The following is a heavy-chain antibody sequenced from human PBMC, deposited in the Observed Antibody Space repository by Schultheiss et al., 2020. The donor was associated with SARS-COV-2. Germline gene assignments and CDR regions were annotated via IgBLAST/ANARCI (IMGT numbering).Heavy chain of an antibody. CDR2: IYYSGST. Sequence: GSLRLSCTVSGGSISSGGYYWSWIRQPAGKGLEWIGRIYYSGSTNYNPSLKSRVTISVDKSKNQFSLKLSSVTAADTAVYYCAKHGEIDYWGQGTLVTVSS. D-gene: IGHD4-17*01. V-gene: IGHV4-61*10. CDR1: GGSISSGGYY. CDR3: AKHGEIDY. J-gene: IGHJ4*02.